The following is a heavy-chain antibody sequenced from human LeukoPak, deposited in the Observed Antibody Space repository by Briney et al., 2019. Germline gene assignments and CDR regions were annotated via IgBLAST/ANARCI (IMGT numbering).Heavy chain of an antibody. CDR1: GFTFSSYW. CDR2: IKQDGSEK. V-gene: IGHV3-7*04. J-gene: IGHJ6*03. CDR3: ARVPAAPSYYYYYMDV. D-gene: IGHD2-2*01. Sequence: GGSLRLSCAASGFTFSSYWMSWVRQAPGKGLEWVANIKQDGSEKYYVDSVKGRFTISRDNAKNSLYLQMNSLRAEDTAVYYCARVPAAPSYYYYYMDVWGKGTTVTVSS.